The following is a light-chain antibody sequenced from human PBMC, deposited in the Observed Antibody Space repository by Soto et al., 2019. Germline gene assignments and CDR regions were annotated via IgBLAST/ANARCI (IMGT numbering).Light chain of an antibody. CDR1: ESVYINS. J-gene: IGKJ1*01. Sequence: EIVWTKCPGTLTLSPVESAALSGKASESVYINSFAWYYQKPGQPPRLLIYCASTRATGIPDRFSGSGSGTDFVLSINRLEVEDSGIYYCQQYVESPLTFGQGTRVDIK. CDR2: CAS. CDR3: QQYVESPLT. V-gene: IGKV3-20*01.